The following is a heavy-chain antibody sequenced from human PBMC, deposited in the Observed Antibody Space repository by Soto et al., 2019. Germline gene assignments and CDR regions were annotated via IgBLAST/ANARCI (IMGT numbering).Heavy chain of an antibody. CDR2: IYPSGIT. J-gene: IGHJ4*02. CDR3: AREAYKRGATNPFFDY. D-gene: IGHD1-26*01. CDR1: GGSISSSNS. V-gene: IGHV4-4*02. Sequence: SETLSLTCAVSGGSISSSNSWPWVRLPPGKGLEWIGEIYPSGITNYSPSLKSRVTMSVDKSKNQFSLKLNSVTAADTAMYYCAREAYKRGATNPFFDYWGQGTLVTVSS.